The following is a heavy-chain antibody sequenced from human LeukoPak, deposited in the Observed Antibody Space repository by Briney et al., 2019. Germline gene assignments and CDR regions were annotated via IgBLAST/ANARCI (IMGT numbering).Heavy chain of an antibody. CDR1: GGSFSGYY. V-gene: IGHV4-59*01. CDR2: IYYSGST. D-gene: IGHD6-13*01. CDR3: ARTTEAHSWRTRYYDYYMDV. J-gene: IGHJ6*03. Sequence: SETLSLTCAVYGGSFSGYYWSWIRQPPGKGLEWIGYIYYSGSTNYNPSLKSRVTISVDTSKNQFSLKLSSVTAADTAVYYCARTTEAHSWRTRYYDYYMDVWGKGTTVTVSS.